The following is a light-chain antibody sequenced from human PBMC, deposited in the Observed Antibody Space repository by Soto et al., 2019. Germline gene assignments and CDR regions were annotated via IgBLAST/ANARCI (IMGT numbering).Light chain of an antibody. J-gene: IGLJ3*02. CDR3: GTWDSSLSARV. Sequence: QSVLTQPPSVSAAPGQKVTISCSGSSSNIGNNYVSWYQQLPGTAPKLLIYENNKRTSGIPDRFSGSKSGTSATLGITGLQTGDEADYYCGTWDSSLSARVFGGGTKVTVL. V-gene: IGLV1-51*02. CDR2: ENN. CDR1: SSNIGNNY.